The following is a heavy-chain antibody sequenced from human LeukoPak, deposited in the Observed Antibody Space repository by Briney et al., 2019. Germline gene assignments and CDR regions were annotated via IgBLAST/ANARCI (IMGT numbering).Heavy chain of an antibody. CDR1: GFTVSSNY. Sequence: GGSLRLSCGASGFTVSSNYMGWVRQAPGKGLEWVSGIYEGGNTYCGDSVKGRFIISRDNSKNTLYLQMSSLRAEDTAVYYCARGGYDMFLWGQGTTVTVSS. J-gene: IGHJ6*02. CDR3: ARGGYDMFL. CDR2: IYEGGNT. V-gene: IGHV3-66*01. D-gene: IGHD3-22*01.